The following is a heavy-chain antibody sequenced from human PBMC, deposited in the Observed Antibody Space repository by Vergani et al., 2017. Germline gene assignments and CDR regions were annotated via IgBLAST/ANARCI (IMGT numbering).Heavy chain of an antibody. D-gene: IGHD5-12*01. Sequence: QVQLVESGGGVVQPGRSLRLSCAASGFTFSSYGMHWVRQAPGKGLEWVAVISYDGSNKYYADPVKGRFTISRDNSKNTLYLQMNSLRAEDTAVYYCAREAGGYDDYYFDYWGQGTLVTVSS. J-gene: IGHJ4*02. CDR2: ISYDGSNK. CDR1: GFTFSSYG. CDR3: AREAGGYDDYYFDY. V-gene: IGHV3-30*03.